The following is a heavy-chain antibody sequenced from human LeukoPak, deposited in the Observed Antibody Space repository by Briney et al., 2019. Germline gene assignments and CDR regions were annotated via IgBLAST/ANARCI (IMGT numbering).Heavy chain of an antibody. V-gene: IGHV4-59*01. CDR3: ARTTVTKYYFDY. Sequence: SETLSLTCTVSGGSISSYYWSWIRQPPGKGLEWIGYIYYSGSTNYNPSLKSRVTISVDTSENQFSLKLSSVTAADTAVYYCARTTVTKYYFDYWGQGTLVTVSS. CDR1: GGSISSYY. CDR2: IYYSGST. J-gene: IGHJ4*02. D-gene: IGHD4-17*01.